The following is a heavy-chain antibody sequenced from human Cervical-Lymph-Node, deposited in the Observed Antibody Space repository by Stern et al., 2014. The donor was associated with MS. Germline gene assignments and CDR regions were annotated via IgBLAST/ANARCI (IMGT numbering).Heavy chain of an antibody. Sequence: QVQLQESGPGLVKPSETLSLTCTVSGGSISSSSYYWGWIRQPPGKGLEXIGSIYYSGSTYYNPSLKSRVTISVDTSKNQFPLKLSSVTAADTAVYYCARPLGITGITDAFDIWGQGTMVTVSS. CDR1: GGSISSSSYY. CDR3: ARPLGITGITDAFDI. D-gene: IGHD1/OR15-1a*01. CDR2: IYYSGST. V-gene: IGHV4-39*01. J-gene: IGHJ3*02.